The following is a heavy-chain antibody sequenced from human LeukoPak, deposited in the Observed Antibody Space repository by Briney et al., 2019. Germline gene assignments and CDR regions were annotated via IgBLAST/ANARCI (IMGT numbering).Heavy chain of an antibody. CDR2: INLRCHT. V-gene: IGHV3-43*01. CDR3: YIEVDCPSVCLFFHS. CDR1: GCTFDRFT. J-gene: IGHJ4*02. D-gene: IGHD2-15*01. Sequence: PGGSLRLSCAASGCTFDRFTIHWGRQPPATGQELVSLINLRCHTFYADSVKGRFTISRDKSRNSVFLHMNRMRPEDTASYLCYIEVDCPSVCLFFHSWGQETLVTVSS.